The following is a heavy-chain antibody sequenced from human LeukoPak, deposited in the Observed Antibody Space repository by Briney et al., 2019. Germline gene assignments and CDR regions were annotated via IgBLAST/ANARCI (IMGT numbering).Heavy chain of an antibody. CDR3: AKEELGARLDY. D-gene: IGHD1-26*01. CDR1: GFTFTAYG. J-gene: IGHJ4*02. CDR2: ISFDGSNK. V-gene: IGHV3-30*18. Sequence: GGSLRLSCVASGFTFTAYGMHWVRQAPGKGLEWVAIISFDGSNKYYADSVKGRFTFSRDNSKNTLFLQMNSLRAEDTAVYYCAKEELGARLDYWGQGTLVTVSS.